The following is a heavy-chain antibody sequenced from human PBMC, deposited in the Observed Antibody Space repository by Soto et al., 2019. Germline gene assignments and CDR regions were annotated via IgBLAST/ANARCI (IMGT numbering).Heavy chain of an antibody. CDR2: ISGYNGNT. J-gene: IGHJ6*02. CDR1: GYTFTSFG. CDR3: ARPTDFSYYAMDV. V-gene: IGHV1-18*01. Sequence: QVQPVQSGADVKKPGASVKVSCKASGYTFTSFGINWVRQAPGQGLEWMGWISGYNGNTNYAQNLQDRVTMTRDTPTSTASMELRSLKSDDTAVYYGARPTDFSYYAMDVGGQGTTVTVSS.